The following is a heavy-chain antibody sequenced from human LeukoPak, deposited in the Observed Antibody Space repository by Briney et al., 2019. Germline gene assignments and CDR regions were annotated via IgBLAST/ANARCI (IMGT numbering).Heavy chain of an antibody. CDR3: AREDIVVVPAARVRHFDY. Sequence: PGRSLRLSCAASGFTFDDYAMHWVRQAPGKGLEWVSGISWNSGSIGYADSVEGRFTISRDNAKNSLYLQMNSLRAEDTAVYYCAREDIVVVPAARVRHFDYWGQGTLVTVSS. J-gene: IGHJ4*02. D-gene: IGHD2-2*01. V-gene: IGHV3-9*01. CDR1: GFTFDDYA. CDR2: ISWNSGSI.